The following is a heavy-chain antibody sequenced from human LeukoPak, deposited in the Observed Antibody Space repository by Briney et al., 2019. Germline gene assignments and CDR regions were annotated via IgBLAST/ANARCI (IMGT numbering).Heavy chain of an antibody. D-gene: IGHD3-10*01. CDR3: ARERVYGSGSDNPPYDS. V-gene: IGHV3-33*01. J-gene: IGHJ4*02. Sequence: GGSLRLSCAASGFTFSAYGVHWVRQAPGKGLQWVAVIWSDVSHMYCAESVEGRFTISRDNSKNTLYLQMNSLRADDTAVYYCARERVYGSGSDNPPYDSWGQGTLVTVSS. CDR2: IWSDVSHM. CDR1: GFTFSAYG.